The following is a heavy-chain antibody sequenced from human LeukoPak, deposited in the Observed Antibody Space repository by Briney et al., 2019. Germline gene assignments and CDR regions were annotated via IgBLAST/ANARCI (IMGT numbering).Heavy chain of an antibody. J-gene: IGHJ5*02. CDR3: ARAPTFEGVIVFDP. Sequence: SETLSLTCTVSGATITSYYWSWIRHPAGKGLEWIGLIYTSGNTNYNPSLKGRVTMSQDMSKNQISLNLNSVTAADTAVYYCARAPTFEGVIVFDPWGQGTLVTVSS. CDR2: IYTSGNT. V-gene: IGHV4-4*07. CDR1: GATITSYY. D-gene: IGHD3-16*02.